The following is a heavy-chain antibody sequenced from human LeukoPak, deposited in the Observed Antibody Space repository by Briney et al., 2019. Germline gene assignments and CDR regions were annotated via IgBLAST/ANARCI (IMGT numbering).Heavy chain of an antibody. Sequence: KTGGSLRLSCAASGFTFSNAWMSWVRQAPGKGLEWVGRIKSKTDGGTTDYAAPVKGRFTISRDDSKNTLYLQMNSLKTEDTAVYYCTTDCIYDFWSGYYTWFDPWGQGTLVTVSS. CDR2: IKSKTDGGTT. D-gene: IGHD3-3*01. CDR1: GFTFSNAW. J-gene: IGHJ5*02. V-gene: IGHV3-15*01. CDR3: TTDCIYDFWSGYYTWFDP.